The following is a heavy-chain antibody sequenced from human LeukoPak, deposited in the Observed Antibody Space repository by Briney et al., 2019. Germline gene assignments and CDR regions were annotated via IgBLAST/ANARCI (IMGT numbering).Heavy chain of an antibody. CDR3: AKNLYCGGGSCYPSALGMDV. Sequence: TGGSLRLSCAAPGFTFSSYAMSWVRQAPGKGLEWVSSISGSGNRTYYADSVKGRFTISRDNSKNTLFLQMNSLRAEDTAVYYCAKNLYCGGGSCYPSALGMDVWGQGTTVTVSS. CDR1: GFTFSSYA. J-gene: IGHJ6*02. V-gene: IGHV3-23*01. CDR2: ISGSGNRT. D-gene: IGHD2-15*01.